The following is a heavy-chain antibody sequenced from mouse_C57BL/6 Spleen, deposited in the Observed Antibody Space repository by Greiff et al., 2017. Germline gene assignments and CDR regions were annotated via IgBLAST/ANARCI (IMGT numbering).Heavy chain of an antibody. CDR3: ARRHYGNYWYFDV. Sequence: VQLKESGPELVKAGASVKISCKASGYSFTDYNMNWVKQSNGKSLEWIGVINPNYGTTSYNQKFKGKATLTVDQSSSTAYMQLNSLTSEDSAVYYCARRHYGNYWYFDVWGTGTTVTVSS. J-gene: IGHJ1*03. V-gene: IGHV1-39*01. D-gene: IGHD2-1*01. CDR1: GYSFTDYN. CDR2: INPNYGTT.